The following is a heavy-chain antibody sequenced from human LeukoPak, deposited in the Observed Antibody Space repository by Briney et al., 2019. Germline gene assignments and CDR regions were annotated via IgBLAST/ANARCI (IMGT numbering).Heavy chain of an antibody. CDR1: GFTVSSYE. D-gene: IGHD7-27*01. V-gene: IGHV3-48*03. Sequence: GGSLRLSCAAYGFTVSSYEMNWVGQAPGKGLEWVSYISSSGTTIYYADSVKGRFTISRDNSKNTLYLEINNLRAEDTAVYYGARDLGYFDYGGQGTLVTVS. CDR2: ISSSGTTI. J-gene: IGHJ4*02. CDR3: ARDLGYFDY.